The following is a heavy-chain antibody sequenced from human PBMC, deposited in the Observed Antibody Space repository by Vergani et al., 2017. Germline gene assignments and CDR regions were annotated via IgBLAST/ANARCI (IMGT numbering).Heavy chain of an antibody. D-gene: IGHD3-22*01. CDR2: ISYDGSNK. CDR3: ARDRSGYYLGPFDY. Sequence: QVQLVESGGGLVQPGRSLRLSCAASGFTFSSYSMHWVRQAPGKGLEWVAVISYDGSNKYYADSVKGRFTISRDNSKNTLYLQMNSLRAEDTAVYYCARDRSGYYLGPFDYWGQGTLVTVSS. V-gene: IGHV3-30-3*01. CDR1: GFTFSSYS. J-gene: IGHJ4*02.